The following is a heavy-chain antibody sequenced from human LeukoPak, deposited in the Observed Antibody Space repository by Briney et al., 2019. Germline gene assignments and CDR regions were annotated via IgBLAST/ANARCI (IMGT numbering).Heavy chain of an antibody. D-gene: IGHD3-10*01. Sequence: GGSLRLSCAASGFTFSSYWMSWVRQAPGKGLEWVANIKQDGSEKYYVDSVKGRFTISRDNAKNSLYLQMNSLRAEDTAVYYCARDWGHGSGSYLDYWGQGTLVTVSS. CDR2: IKQDGSEK. V-gene: IGHV3-7*01. CDR1: GFTFSSYW. CDR3: ARDWGHGSGSYLDY. J-gene: IGHJ4*02.